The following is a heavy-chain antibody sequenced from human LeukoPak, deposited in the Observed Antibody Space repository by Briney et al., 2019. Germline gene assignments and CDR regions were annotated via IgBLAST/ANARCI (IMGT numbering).Heavy chain of an antibody. Sequence: GGSLRLSCAASGFTFSSYAMSWVRRAPGKGLEWVSYISSSSSTIVYADSVKGRFTISRDNAKNSLYLQMNSLRAEDTAVYYCARLRGYSYGYADYWGQGTLVTVSS. CDR1: GFTFSSYA. D-gene: IGHD5-18*01. CDR2: ISSSSSTI. V-gene: IGHV3-48*04. J-gene: IGHJ4*02. CDR3: ARLRGYSYGYADY.